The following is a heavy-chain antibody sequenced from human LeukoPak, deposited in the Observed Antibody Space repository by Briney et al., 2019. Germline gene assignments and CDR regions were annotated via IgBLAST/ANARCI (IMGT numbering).Heavy chain of an antibody. CDR3: ASLLTIFGVANWFDP. J-gene: IGHJ5*02. CDR1: GGSISSSSYY. V-gene: IGHV4-39*01. D-gene: IGHD3-3*01. CDR2: IYYSGST. Sequence: SETLSLTCTVSGGSISSSSYYWGWIRQPPGKGLEWIGSIYYSGSTYYNPSLKSRVTISVDTSKNQFSLKLSSVTAADTAVYYCASLLTIFGVANWFDPWGQGTLVTVSS.